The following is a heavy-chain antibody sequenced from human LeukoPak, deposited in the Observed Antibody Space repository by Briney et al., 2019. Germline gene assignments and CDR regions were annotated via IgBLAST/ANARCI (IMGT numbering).Heavy chain of an antibody. J-gene: IGHJ4*02. Sequence: GGSLRLSCAGSGFTFNNYPISWVRQTPGKWLEWVSAITCCADSTYYADSVKGRFTIPRDNSRNMLFLEMSSLRAEDTAIYYCALNYGANLRPPFDAWGQGTLVTVSS. V-gene: IGHV3-23*01. CDR1: GFTFNNYP. D-gene: IGHD4/OR15-4a*01. CDR3: ALNYGANLRPPFDA. CDR2: ITCCADST.